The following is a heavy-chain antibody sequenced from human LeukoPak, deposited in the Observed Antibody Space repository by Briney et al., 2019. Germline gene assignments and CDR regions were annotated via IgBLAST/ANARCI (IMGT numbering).Heavy chain of an antibody. V-gene: IGHV3-23*01. CDR3: AKDPSITIFGVGSSFDY. CDR2: ISGSGGST. CDR1: GFTFSSYA. Sequence: GGSLRLSCAASGFTFSSYAMSWVRQAPGKGLEWVSAISGSGGSTYYADSVKGRFTISRDNSKNTLYLQMNSLRAEDTAVYYCAKDPSITIFGVGSSFDYWGQGTLVTVSA. J-gene: IGHJ4*02. D-gene: IGHD3-3*01.